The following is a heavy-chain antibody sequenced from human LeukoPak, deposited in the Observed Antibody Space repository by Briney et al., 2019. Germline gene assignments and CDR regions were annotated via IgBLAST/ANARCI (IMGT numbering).Heavy chain of an antibody. CDR3: ARDFGEMGEWELVRYYYYYMDV. CDR2: INPSGGRT. D-gene: IGHD1-26*01. CDR1: GYTFTSYY. V-gene: IGHV1-46*01. J-gene: IGHJ6*03. Sequence: VASVKVSCKASGYTFTSYYMHWVRQAPGQGLEWMGIINPSGGRTSYAQKFQGRVTMTRDTSISTAYMELSRLRSDDTAVYYCARDFGEMGEWELVRYYYYYMDVWGKGTTVTVSS.